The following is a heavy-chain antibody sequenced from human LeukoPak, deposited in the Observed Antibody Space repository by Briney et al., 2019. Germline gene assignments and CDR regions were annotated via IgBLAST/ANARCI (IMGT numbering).Heavy chain of an antibody. D-gene: IGHD3-22*01. V-gene: IGHV3-21*06. CDR3: ARVPYYYDSSEGYYFDY. CDR1: GITLSGYS. J-gene: IGHJ4*02. Sequence: GGSLRLSCAASGITLSGYSMNWVRQAPGKGLEWVSSISSSSKYIYYADSVKGRITISRDNAKNSVYLQMNSLRAEDTAAYYCARVPYYYDSSEGYYFDYWGQGTLVTVSS. CDR2: ISSSSKYI.